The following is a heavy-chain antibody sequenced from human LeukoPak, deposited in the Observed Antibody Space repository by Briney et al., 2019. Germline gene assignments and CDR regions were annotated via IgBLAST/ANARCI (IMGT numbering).Heavy chain of an antibody. CDR1: GFTFSSYW. CDR2: IKQDGSEK. D-gene: IGHD2-15*01. Sequence: GGSLRLSCAASGFTFSSYWMSWVRQAPGKGLEWVANIKQDGSEKYYVDSVKGRFTISRDNAKNALYLQMNSLRAEDTAVYYCARGGVGYCSGGSCGGEFDYWGQGTLVTVSS. CDR3: ARGGVGYCSGGSCGGEFDY. V-gene: IGHV3-7*01. J-gene: IGHJ4*02.